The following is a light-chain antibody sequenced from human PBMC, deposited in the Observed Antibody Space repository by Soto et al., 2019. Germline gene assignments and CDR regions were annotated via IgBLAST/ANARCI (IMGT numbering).Light chain of an antibody. CDR2: WAS. CDR1: QSVLYSSNNKNY. V-gene: IGKV4-1*01. J-gene: IGKJ1*01. CDR3: QQYYSTWT. Sequence: DIVMTHSTDSLAVSLGERATINCKSSQSVLYSSNNKNYLAWYQQKPGQPPKLLIYWASTRESGVPDRFSGSGSGTVFTLTISSLQAEDVAVYYCQQYYSTWTFGQGTKVEIK.